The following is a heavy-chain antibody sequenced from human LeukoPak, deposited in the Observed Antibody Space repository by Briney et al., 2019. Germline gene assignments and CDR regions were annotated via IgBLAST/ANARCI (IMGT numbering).Heavy chain of an antibody. Sequence: GGSLRLSCAASGFTFSRYSVNWVRQAPGKGLEWVSSISSSSSYIYYADSVKGRFTISRDNAKNSLYLQMNSLRAEDTSVYYCARELAYYYDSSAHAFDIWGQGTMVTVSS. CDR1: GFTFSRYS. J-gene: IGHJ3*02. V-gene: IGHV3-21*01. CDR2: ISSSSSYI. CDR3: ARELAYYYDSSAHAFDI. D-gene: IGHD3-22*01.